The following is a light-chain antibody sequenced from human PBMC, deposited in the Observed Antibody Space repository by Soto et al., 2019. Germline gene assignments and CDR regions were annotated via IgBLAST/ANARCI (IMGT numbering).Light chain of an antibody. Sequence: QSALTQPASVSGSPGQSITISCTGTSSDVGSYNYVSWYQQHPGKAPKLMIYDVSDRPSGVSNRFSGSKSGNTAFLTISGLQAEDEADYYCSSYTGSSTPMVFGGGTQLTVL. J-gene: IGLJ2*01. CDR3: SSYTGSSTPMV. CDR2: DVS. CDR1: SSDVGSYNY. V-gene: IGLV2-14*03.